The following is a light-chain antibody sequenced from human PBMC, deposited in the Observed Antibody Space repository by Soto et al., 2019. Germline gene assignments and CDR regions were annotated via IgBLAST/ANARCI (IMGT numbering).Light chain of an antibody. Sequence: QSVLTQPASVSGSPGQSITISCTGTSSDVDGYNYVSWYQQHPGKAPKLMIYEVSYRPSGVSNRFSGSKSGNTASLTISGLQAEDAADYYCCSYTAIVLFGGGTKLTVL. V-gene: IGLV2-14*01. CDR1: SSDVDGYNY. CDR3: CSYTAIVL. J-gene: IGLJ2*01. CDR2: EVS.